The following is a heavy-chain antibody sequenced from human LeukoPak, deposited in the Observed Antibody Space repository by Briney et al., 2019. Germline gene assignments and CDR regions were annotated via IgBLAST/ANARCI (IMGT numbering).Heavy chain of an antibody. Sequence: SETLSLTCTVSGGSISSYYWSWTRQPPGKGLEWIGYIYYSGSTNYNPSLKSRVTISVDTSKNQFSLKLTSVTAADTAVYYCARARLKYSSSDWFDPWGQGTLVTVSS. CDR1: GGSISSYY. CDR3: ARARLKYSSSDWFDP. CDR2: IYYSGST. D-gene: IGHD6-19*01. J-gene: IGHJ5*02. V-gene: IGHV4-59*01.